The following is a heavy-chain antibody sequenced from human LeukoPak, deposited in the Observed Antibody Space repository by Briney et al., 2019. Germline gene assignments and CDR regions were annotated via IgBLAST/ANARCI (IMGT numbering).Heavy chain of an antibody. Sequence: SETLSLTCTVSGGSISSGGYYWSWIRQHPGKGLEWIGYIYYSGSTYYNPSLKSRVTISVDTSKNQFSLKLSSVTAADTAVYYCARRSSPGWFDPWGQGTLVTVSS. CDR1: GGSISSGGYY. J-gene: IGHJ5*02. V-gene: IGHV4-31*03. D-gene: IGHD3-10*01. CDR2: IYYSGST. CDR3: ARRSSPGWFDP.